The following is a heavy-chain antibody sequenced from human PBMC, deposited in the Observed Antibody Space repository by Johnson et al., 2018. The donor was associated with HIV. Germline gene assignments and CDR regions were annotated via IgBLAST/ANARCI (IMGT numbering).Heavy chain of an antibody. CDR3: ARACRDGYTCDVYDI. J-gene: IGHJ3*02. CDR2: INWNGGST. CDR1: GFTFDDYG. D-gene: IGHD5-24*01. Sequence: VYLVESGGGVVRPGGSLRLSCAASGFTFDDYGMSWVRQAPGKGLEWVSGINWNGGSTGYADSVKGRFTISRDNAKNSLYLQMSNLRTEDTAVYYCARACRDGYTCDVYDIWGRGTMVTVSS. V-gene: IGHV3-20*04.